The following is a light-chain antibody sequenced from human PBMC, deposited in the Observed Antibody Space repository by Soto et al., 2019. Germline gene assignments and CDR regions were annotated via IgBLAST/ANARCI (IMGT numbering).Light chain of an antibody. CDR2: DNS. J-gene: IGLJ2*01. CDR1: SSNIGAGYD. V-gene: IGLV1-40*01. CDR3: QSYDSSLPKV. Sequence: QSVLTQPPSVSGAPGQRVTISCTGISSNIGAGYDVHWYQQLPGTAPKLLIYDNSNRPSGVPDRFSGSKSGTSASLAITGLQAEDEADYYCQSYDSSLPKVFGGGTKVTVL.